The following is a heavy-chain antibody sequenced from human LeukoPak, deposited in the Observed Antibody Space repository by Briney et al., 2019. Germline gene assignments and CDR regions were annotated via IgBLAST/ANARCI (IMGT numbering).Heavy chain of an antibody. CDR2: IRDDGSNK. Sequence: PGGSLRLSCAASGFTFSSYGMHWVRQAPGKGLEWVALIRDDGSNKYYAESVKGRFTISRDNSKKTLYLQMNSLRAEDTGVYYCAKDESSSSTYRDYWGQGTLVTVSS. J-gene: IGHJ4*02. CDR3: AKDESSSSTYRDY. D-gene: IGHD6-6*01. V-gene: IGHV3-30*02. CDR1: GFTFSSYG.